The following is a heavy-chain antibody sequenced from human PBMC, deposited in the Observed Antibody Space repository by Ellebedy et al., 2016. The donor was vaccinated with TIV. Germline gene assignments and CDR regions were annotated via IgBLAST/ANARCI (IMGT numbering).Heavy chain of an antibody. CDR2: ISSSSSYI. J-gene: IGHJ3*02. CDR1: GFTFSSYT. Sequence: GESLKISXAASGFTFSSYTMNWVRQAPGKGLEWVSSISSSSSYIYYADSVKGRFTISRDNIKNSLFLQMSSLRTEDTGVYYCAKDIGSSDEAFDIWGQGTMVTVSS. V-gene: IGHV3-21*04. D-gene: IGHD3-16*02. CDR3: AKDIGSSDEAFDI.